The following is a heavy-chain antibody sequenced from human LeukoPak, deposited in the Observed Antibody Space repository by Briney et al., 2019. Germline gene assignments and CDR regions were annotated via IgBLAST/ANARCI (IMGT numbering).Heavy chain of an antibody. V-gene: IGHV3-9*01. Sequence: PGGSLRLSCAASGFTFDDYAMHWVRQGPGKGLEWVSGISWDSATIGYADSVKGRFTISRDNAKNSLYLQMNSLRAEVTALYYCANDMREHIAATGLGYWGQGTLVTVSS. CDR1: GFTFDDYA. D-gene: IGHD6-6*01. J-gene: IGHJ4*02. CDR3: ANDMREHIAATGLGY. CDR2: ISWDSATI.